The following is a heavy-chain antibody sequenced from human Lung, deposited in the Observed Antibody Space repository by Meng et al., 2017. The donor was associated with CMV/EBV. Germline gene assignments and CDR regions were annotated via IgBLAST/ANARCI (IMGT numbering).Heavy chain of an antibody. D-gene: IGHD2-2*01. CDR1: GFTFRSYW. V-gene: IGHV3-74*03. CDR2: ISPDGSSA. J-gene: IGHJ4*02. CDR3: AAWAHILAVAPTGDDY. Sequence: GGSXRLXXAASGFTFRSYWMDWVRQAPGKGLVWVSRISPDGSSAAYADSVRGRFTISRDNAKNTLYLQMNSLRVEDTAVSYCAAWAHILAVAPTGDDYWGQGXLVTVSS.